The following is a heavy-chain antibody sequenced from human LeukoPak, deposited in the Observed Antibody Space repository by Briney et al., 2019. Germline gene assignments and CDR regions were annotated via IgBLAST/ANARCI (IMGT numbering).Heavy chain of an antibody. J-gene: IGHJ6*02. CDR2: IWYDGSNK. CDR1: GFTFSSYA. V-gene: IGHV3-33*08. CDR3: XXXXXXXXXXYXGMDV. Sequence: PGGSLRLSCAASGFTFSSYAMHWVRQAPGKGLEWVAVIWYDGSNKYYADSVKGRFTISRDNSKNTLYLQMNSLRAEDTAVYHCXXXXXXXXXXYXGMDVWGQGTTVTVSS.